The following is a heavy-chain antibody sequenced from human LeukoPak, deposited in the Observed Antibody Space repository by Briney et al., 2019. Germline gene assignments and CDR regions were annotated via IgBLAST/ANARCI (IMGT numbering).Heavy chain of an antibody. CDR1: GGSISTYY. J-gene: IGHJ4*02. Sequence: SETLSLSCTDSGGSISTYYWTWIRQPPGKGLEWIGYIFYTGTTHYNPSLESRVTISVDTSKNQFSLKLSSVTAADTAVYYCARQYSSGWGPFDYWGQGTLVTVSS. V-gene: IGHV4-59*01. CDR2: IFYTGTT. CDR3: ARQYSSGWGPFDY. D-gene: IGHD6-19*01.